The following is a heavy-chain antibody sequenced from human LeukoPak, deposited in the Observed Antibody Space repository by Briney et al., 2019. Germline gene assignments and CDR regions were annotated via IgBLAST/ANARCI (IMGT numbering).Heavy chain of an antibody. Sequence: SETLSLTCTVSGGSISSSSHYWGWVRQPPGKGLEWVGSVYYSGITHYNPSLKSRVTISVDTSKNQFSLKLSSVTAADTAVYYCARHAGSHLSLFDHWGQGTLVTVSS. V-gene: IGHV4-39*01. CDR2: VYYSGIT. CDR3: ARHAGSHLSLFDH. J-gene: IGHJ4*02. CDR1: GGSISSSSHY. D-gene: IGHD3-10*01.